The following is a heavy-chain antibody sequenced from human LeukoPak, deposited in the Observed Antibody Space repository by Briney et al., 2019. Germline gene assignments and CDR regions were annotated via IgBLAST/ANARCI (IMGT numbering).Heavy chain of an antibody. CDR1: GGSINTRSYF. CDR2: MYYSGTT. V-gene: IGHV4-39*01. D-gene: IGHD6-19*01. Sequence: SETLSLTCSASGGSINTRSYFWGWIRQSPGKGLERIASMYYSGTTYYNPSLKSRVTISVDTYKSQLSLKLSSVTAADTAVYYCARQRGSGWYHPHLFWGQGILVTVSS. J-gene: IGHJ4*02. CDR3: ARQRGSGWYHPHLF.